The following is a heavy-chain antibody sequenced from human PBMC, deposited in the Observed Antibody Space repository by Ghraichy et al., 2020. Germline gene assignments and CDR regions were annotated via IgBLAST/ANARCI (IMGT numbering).Heavy chain of an antibody. CDR3: AREAFIAVAENFDY. CDR2: ISGSGGST. D-gene: IGHD6-19*01. V-gene: IGHV3-23*01. J-gene: IGHJ4*02. CDR1: GFTFSSYA. Sequence: GESLNISCAASGFTFSSYAMSWVRQAPGKGLEWVSGISGSGGSTYYADSVKGRFTISRDNSKNTLYLQMNSLRAEDTAVYYCAREAFIAVAENFDYWGQGTLVTVSS.